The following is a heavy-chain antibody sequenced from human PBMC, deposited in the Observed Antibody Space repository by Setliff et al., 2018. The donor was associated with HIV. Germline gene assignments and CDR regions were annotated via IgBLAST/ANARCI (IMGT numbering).Heavy chain of an antibody. CDR3: ARVNSGWENENYFDS. V-gene: IGHV4-31*03. J-gene: IGHJ4*02. D-gene: IGHD6-19*01. CDR2: IYYSGST. CDR1: DDSISGGGYY. Sequence: PSETLSLTCTVSDDSISGGGYYWSWIRQSSGKGLEWIGYIYYSGSTYYNPSLKSRLTISIDTSKSQFSLNLRSVSAADTAVHYCARVNSGWENENYFDSWGQGTLVTVSS.